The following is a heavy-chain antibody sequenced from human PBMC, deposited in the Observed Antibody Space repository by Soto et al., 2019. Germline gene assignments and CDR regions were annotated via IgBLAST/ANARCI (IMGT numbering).Heavy chain of an antibody. J-gene: IGHJ4*02. D-gene: IGHD3-3*01. CDR2: ISAYNGNT. CDR3: ARGRSYDFWSGYWSDY. Sequence: ASVKVSCKASGYTFTSYGIRWVRQAPGQGLEWMGWISAYNGNTNYAQKLQGRVTMTTDTSTSTAYMELRSLRSDDTAVYYCARGRSYDFWSGYWSDYWGQGTLVTVSS. V-gene: IGHV1-18*01. CDR1: GYTFTSYG.